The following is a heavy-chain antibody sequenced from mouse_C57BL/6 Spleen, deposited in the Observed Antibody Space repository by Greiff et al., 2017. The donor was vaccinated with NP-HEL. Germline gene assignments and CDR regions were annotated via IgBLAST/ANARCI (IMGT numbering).Heavy chain of an antibody. CDR1: GYSITSGYY. CDR2: ISYDGSH. CDR3: ARGGGLRGGCDY. Sequence: EVKLVESGPGLVKPSQSLSLTCSVTGYSITSGYYWNWIRQFPGNKLEWMGYISYDGSHNYNPSLKNRISITRDTSKNQFFLKLNSVATEDTATYYCARGGGLRGGCDYRGQGTTLTVST. J-gene: IGHJ2*01. V-gene: IGHV3-6*01. D-gene: IGHD2-4*01.